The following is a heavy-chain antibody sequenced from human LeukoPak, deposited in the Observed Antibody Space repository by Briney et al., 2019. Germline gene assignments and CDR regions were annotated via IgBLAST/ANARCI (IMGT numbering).Heavy chain of an antibody. CDR3: ARGRRILGRDPNAGDFFDY. CDR2: INPNGGTT. CDR1: GYTFTTYY. J-gene: IGHJ4*02. V-gene: IGHV1-46*01. D-gene: IGHD5-24*01. Sequence: ASVKVSCKASGYTFTTYYIHWVRQAPGQGFEWMGIINPNGGTTSYAQQFQGRVTLTRDTSINTAYIELSRLRSDDTAVYYCARGRRILGRDPNAGDFFDYWGQGTLVTVSS.